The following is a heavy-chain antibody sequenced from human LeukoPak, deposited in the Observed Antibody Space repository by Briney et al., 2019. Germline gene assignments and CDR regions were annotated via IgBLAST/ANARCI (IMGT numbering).Heavy chain of an antibody. Sequence: GGSLRLSCAASGFTFSSYGMSWVRQAPGKGLEWVSAISGSGGSTYYADSVKGRFTISRDNSKNTLYLQMNSLRAEDTAVYYCAKGYYYDSSGRFDYWGQGTLVTVSS. D-gene: IGHD3-22*01. CDR1: GFTFSSYG. V-gene: IGHV3-23*01. J-gene: IGHJ4*02. CDR2: ISGSGGST. CDR3: AKGYYYDSSGRFDY.